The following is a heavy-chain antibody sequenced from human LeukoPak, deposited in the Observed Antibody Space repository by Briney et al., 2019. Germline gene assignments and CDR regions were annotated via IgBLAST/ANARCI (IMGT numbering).Heavy chain of an antibody. J-gene: IGHJ4*02. D-gene: IGHD6-19*01. CDR2: IYSGGST. CDR3: AYSSGWYPLDY. V-gene: IGHV3-66*01. CDR1: GFTVSSNY. Sequence: GGSLRLSFAASGFTVSSNYMSWVRQAPGKGLEWVSVIYSGGSTYYAESVKGRFTISRDNSKNTLYLQMNSLRAEDTAVYYCAYSSGWYPLDYWGQGTLVTVSS.